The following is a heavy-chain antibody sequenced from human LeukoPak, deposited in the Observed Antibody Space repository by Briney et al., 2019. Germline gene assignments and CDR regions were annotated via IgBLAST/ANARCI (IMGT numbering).Heavy chain of an antibody. D-gene: IGHD6-13*01. J-gene: IGHJ5*02. CDR2: IHYSGST. V-gene: IGHV4-39*01. CDR1: GDSLSSTNYH. Sequence: SETLSLTCAVSGDSLSSTNYHWAWVRQPPGKGLEWIGNIHYSGSTYYNPSLKSRVTISVYTSKNQFSLKLSSVTAADTAVYYCAGRTVAAGGWFDPWGQGTLVTVSS. CDR3: AGRTVAAGGWFDP.